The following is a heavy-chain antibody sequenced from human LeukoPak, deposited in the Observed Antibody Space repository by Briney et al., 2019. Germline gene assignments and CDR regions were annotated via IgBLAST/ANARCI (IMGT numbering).Heavy chain of an antibody. V-gene: IGHV3-53*05. J-gene: IGHJ4*02. Sequence: GGSLRLSCAASGFTVSSNYMSWVRQAPGKGLEWVSVIYSGGSTDYADSVKGRFTISRDNSKNTLYLQMNSLRAEDTAVYYCAKPYANSGYDWGFFDCWGQGTLVTVSS. D-gene: IGHD5-12*01. CDR1: GFTVSSNY. CDR3: AKPYANSGYDWGFFDC. CDR2: IYSGGST.